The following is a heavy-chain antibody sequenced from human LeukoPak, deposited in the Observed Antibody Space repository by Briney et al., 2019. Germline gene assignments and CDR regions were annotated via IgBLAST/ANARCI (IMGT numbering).Heavy chain of an antibody. Sequence: PGGSLRLSCAASGFTFSSYAMSWVRQAPGKGLEWVSSISSSSSYIYYADSVKGRFTISRDNAKNSLYLQMNSLRAEDTAVYYCARDTYGSGSYSGYWGQGTLVTVSS. CDR3: ARDTYGSGSYSGY. J-gene: IGHJ4*02. CDR2: ISSSSSYI. D-gene: IGHD3-10*01. V-gene: IGHV3-21*01. CDR1: GFTFSSYA.